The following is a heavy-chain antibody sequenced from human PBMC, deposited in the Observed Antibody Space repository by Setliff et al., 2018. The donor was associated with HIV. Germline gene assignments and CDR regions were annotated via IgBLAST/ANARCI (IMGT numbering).Heavy chain of an antibody. CDR1: GYSISSGYY. CDR3: ARGGAVSADFDS. D-gene: IGHD3-16*01. Sequence: SETLSLTCAVSGYSISSGYYWGWIRQPPGKGLEWIGYIHYTGSTTYKPSLKSRLTISVDTSKNQFSLSLNSVTAADTAVYFCARGGAVSADFDSWGQGTLVTVSS. V-gene: IGHV4-38-2*01. CDR2: IHYTGST. J-gene: IGHJ5*01.